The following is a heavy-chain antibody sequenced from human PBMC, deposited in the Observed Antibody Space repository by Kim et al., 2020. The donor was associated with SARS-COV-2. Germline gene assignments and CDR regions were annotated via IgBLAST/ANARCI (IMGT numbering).Heavy chain of an antibody. J-gene: IGHJ3*01. D-gene: IGHD6-19*01. CDR2: T. V-gene: IGHV3-13*01. CDR3: ARGSAVAPALDV. Sequence: TYYAASVQGRFTISRDDAKNSLYLQINSLRAGDSAVYYCARGSAVAPALDVWGQGTMVTVSA.